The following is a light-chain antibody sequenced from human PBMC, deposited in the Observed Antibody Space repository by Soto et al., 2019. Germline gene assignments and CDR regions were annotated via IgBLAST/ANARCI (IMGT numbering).Light chain of an antibody. CDR2: EGS. CDR3: CSYAGSRV. Sequence: QSALTQPASVSGSPGQSITISCTGTSSDVGSYNLVSWYQQHPGKAPKLMIYEGSKRPSGVSNRFSGSKSGNTASLTISGLQADDEADYYCCSYAGSRVFGGGTKVTLL. J-gene: IGLJ3*02. CDR1: SSDVGSYNL. V-gene: IGLV2-23*01.